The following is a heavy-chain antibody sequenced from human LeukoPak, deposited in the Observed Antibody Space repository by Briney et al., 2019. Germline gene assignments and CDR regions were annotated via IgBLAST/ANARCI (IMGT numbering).Heavy chain of an antibody. CDR3: ARDLGIVVVPAAMDY. D-gene: IGHD2-2*01. CDR1: RGTFSSYA. V-gene: IGHV1-69*06. CDR2: IIPIFGTA. J-gene: IGHJ4*02. Sequence: ASVKVSCKASRGTFSSYAISWVRQAPGQGLEWMGGIIPIFGTANYAQKFQGRITITADKSTSTAYMELSSLRSEDTAVYYCARDLGIVVVPAAMDYWGQGTLVTVSS.